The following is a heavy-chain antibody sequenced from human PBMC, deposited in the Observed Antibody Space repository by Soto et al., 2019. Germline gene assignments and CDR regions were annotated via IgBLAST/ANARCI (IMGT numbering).Heavy chain of an antibody. Sequence: GASVKVSCKASGGTFSSYAISWVRQAPGQGLERMGGIIPIFGTANYAQKFQGRVTITADESTSTAYMELSSLRSEDTAVYYCARGYTAMVTYYYYGMDVWGQGTTVTVSS. CDR3: ARGYTAMVTYYYYGMDV. V-gene: IGHV1-69*13. CDR2: IIPIFGTA. CDR1: GGTFSSYA. D-gene: IGHD5-18*01. J-gene: IGHJ6*02.